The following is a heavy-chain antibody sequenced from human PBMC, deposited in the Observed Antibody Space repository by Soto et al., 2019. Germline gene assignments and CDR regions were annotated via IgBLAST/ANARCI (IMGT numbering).Heavy chain of an antibody. Sequence: EVQLVESGGGLVQPGGSLRLSCAASGFTFSSYEMNWVRQAPGKGREWVSYISSSGSTIYYADSVKGRFTISRDNAKNSLYLQMNSLRAEDTAVYYCARDQTAPDYGMDVWGQGTTVTVSS. CDR2: ISSSGSTI. V-gene: IGHV3-48*03. CDR3: ARDQTAPDYGMDV. D-gene: IGHD5-18*01. J-gene: IGHJ6*02. CDR1: GFTFSSYE.